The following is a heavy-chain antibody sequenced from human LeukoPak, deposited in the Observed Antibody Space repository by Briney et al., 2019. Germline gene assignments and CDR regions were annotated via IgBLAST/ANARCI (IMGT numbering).Heavy chain of an antibody. CDR2: IYPGDSDT. D-gene: IGHD3-22*01. CDR3: ARGASGDYYDSSGYHYWFDP. CDR1: GYSFNSYW. Sequence: GESLKISRKGSGYSFNSYWIGLVRQMPGKGLEWMGIIYPGDSDTRYSPSFEGPVTISADKSISTAYLQWSSLKASDTAMYYCARGASGDYYDSSGYHYWFDPWGQGTLVTVSS. V-gene: IGHV5-51*01. J-gene: IGHJ5*02.